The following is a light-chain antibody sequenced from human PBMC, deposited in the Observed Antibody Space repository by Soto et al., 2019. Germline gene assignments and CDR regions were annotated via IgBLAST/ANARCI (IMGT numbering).Light chain of an antibody. V-gene: IGKV1-39*01. J-gene: IGKJ1*01. Sequence: DIQMTQSPSTLSASVGDRVTITFRASQRISTYLNWYQKKPGKAPKSLIYGASTFQSGVPSRLSGSGSGTDFTITISMLQPEDFTTYFCHQKYRPPRTFGEGTKVDI. CDR3: HQKYRPPRT. CDR2: GAS. CDR1: QRISTY.